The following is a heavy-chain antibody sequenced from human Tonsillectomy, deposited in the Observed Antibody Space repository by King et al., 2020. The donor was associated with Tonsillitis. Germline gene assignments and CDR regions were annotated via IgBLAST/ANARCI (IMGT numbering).Heavy chain of an antibody. D-gene: IGHD3-22*01. J-gene: IGHJ4*02. CDR1: GYSFTSYW. Sequence: QLVQSGAEVKKPGESLKISCKGSGYSFTSYWIAWVRQMPGRGLEWVGIIYPGDSDIRYSPSFKGQVTFSADKSISTAFLQWRSLKASDTAMFYCARQVDYYDSSGYRRYFDYWGQGTLVTVSS. CDR3: ARQVDYYDSSGYRRYFDY. CDR2: IYPGDSDI. V-gene: IGHV5-51*01.